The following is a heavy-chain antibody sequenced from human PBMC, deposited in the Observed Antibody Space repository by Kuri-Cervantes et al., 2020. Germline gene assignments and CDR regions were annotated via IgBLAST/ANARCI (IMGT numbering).Heavy chain of an antibody. D-gene: IGHD3-10*01. CDR1: GFTFSEYV. V-gene: IGHV3-23*01. Sequence: GGSLRLSCVGSGFTFSEYVISWVRQAPGKGLEWVSAMGTDGRTTYYADSVKGRFTVSRDNSKNAVSLQMNGLRAEDTAVYYCAKGSAAVRPYYFDYWGQGTLVTVSS. CDR3: AKGSAAVRPYYFDY. CDR2: MGTDGRTT. J-gene: IGHJ4*02.